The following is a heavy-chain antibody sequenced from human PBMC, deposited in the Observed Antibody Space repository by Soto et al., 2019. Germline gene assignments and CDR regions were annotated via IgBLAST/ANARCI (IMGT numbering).Heavy chain of an antibody. Sequence: PSETRCRTCTVAGGSISSYYWSWIRQPPGKGLEWIGYIYYSGSTNYNPSLKSRVTISVDTSKNQFSLKLSSVTAADTAVYYCAREVDSCFDYWGQGTLVTVSS. CDR3: AREVDSCFDY. CDR1: GGSISSYY. CDR2: IYYSGST. J-gene: IGHJ4*02. D-gene: IGHD2-2*01. V-gene: IGHV4-59*01.